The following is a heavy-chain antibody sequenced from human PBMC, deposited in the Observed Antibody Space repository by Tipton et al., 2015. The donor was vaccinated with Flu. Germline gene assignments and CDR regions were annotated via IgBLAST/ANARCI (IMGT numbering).Heavy chain of an antibody. J-gene: IGHJ6*02. V-gene: IGHV4-59*01. Sequence: TLSLTCTVSGGSISSYYWSWIRQPPGKGLEWIGYIYYSGSTNYNPSLKSRVTISVDTSKNQFSLKLSSVTAADTAVYYCALDYGDHSYYYGMDVWGQGTTVPVSS. CDR1: GGSISSYY. CDR2: IYYSGST. D-gene: IGHD4-17*01. CDR3: ALDYGDHSYYYGMDV.